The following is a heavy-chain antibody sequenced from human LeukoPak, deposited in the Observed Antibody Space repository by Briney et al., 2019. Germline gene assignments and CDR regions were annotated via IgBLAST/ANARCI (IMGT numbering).Heavy chain of an antibody. CDR1: GYNFTSYW. Sequence: GESLKISCKGSGYNFTSYWISWVRQMPRKGLEWMGRIDPSDSYTNYSPSFQGHVTISADKSISTAYLQWSSLKASGTAMYYCARPSYPFGNYWYFDLWGRGTLVTVSS. V-gene: IGHV5-10-1*01. J-gene: IGHJ2*01. D-gene: IGHD3-16*01. CDR3: ARPSYPFGNYWYFDL. CDR2: IDPSDSYT.